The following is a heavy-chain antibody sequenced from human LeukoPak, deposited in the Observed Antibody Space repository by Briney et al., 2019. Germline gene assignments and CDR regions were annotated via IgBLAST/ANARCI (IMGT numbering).Heavy chain of an antibody. CDR1: GFTFSSYG. CDR3: AKDLSYNWNYFDY. Sequence: GGSLRLSCAASGFTFSSYGMHWVRQAPGKGLEWVAVISYDGSSKYYADPVKGRFTIYRDNSKNTLFVQMDSLRAEDTAVYYCAKDLSYNWNYFDYWGQGTLVTVSS. J-gene: IGHJ4*02. CDR2: ISYDGSSK. D-gene: IGHD1-20*01. V-gene: IGHV3-30*18.